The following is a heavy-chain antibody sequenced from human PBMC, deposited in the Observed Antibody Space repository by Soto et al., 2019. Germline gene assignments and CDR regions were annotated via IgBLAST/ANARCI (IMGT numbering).Heavy chain of an antibody. D-gene: IGHD2-21*02. V-gene: IGHV3-23*01. CDR3: AKEEVVVTSVPAPYYFDY. Sequence: EVQLLESGGGLVQPGGSLRLSCAASGFTFRNYAMIWVRQAPGKGLEWVSGISDSGGVIFYADSVRGRFTISRDNSKNTLYLQVNSLRAEDTAVYYCAKEEVVVTSVPAPYYFDYWGQGVLVAVSS. CDR1: GFTFRNYA. J-gene: IGHJ4*02. CDR2: ISDSGGVI.